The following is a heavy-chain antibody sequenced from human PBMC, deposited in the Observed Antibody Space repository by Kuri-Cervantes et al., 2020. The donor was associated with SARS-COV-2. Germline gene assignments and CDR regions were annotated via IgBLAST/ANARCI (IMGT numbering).Heavy chain of an antibody. D-gene: IGHD3-22*01. J-gene: IGHJ3*02. CDR1: GFTFSSYA. CDR3: ARPPSPLSSGYNDAFDI. CDR2: ISYDGSNK. Sequence: GGSLRLSCAASGFTFSSYAMHWVRQAPGKGLEWVAVISYDGSNKYYADSVKGRSTISRDNSKNTLYLQMNSLRAEDTAVYYCARPPSPLSSGYNDAFDIWGQGTMVTVSS. V-gene: IGHV3-30-3*01.